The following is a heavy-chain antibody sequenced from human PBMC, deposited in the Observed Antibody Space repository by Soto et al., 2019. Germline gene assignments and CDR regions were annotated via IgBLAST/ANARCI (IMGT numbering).Heavy chain of an antibody. CDR3: AKGDYENYYYGMDV. CDR2: ISSNGGST. Sequence: GGSLRLSCSASGFTFSSYAIHWVRQAPGKGLEYVSAISSNGGSTYYADSVKLRFTISRDNSKNTLYLQMSSLRDEDTAVYYCAKGDYENYYYGMDVWGQGTTVTVSS. CDR1: GFTFSSYA. J-gene: IGHJ6*02. D-gene: IGHD3-16*01. V-gene: IGHV3-64D*06.